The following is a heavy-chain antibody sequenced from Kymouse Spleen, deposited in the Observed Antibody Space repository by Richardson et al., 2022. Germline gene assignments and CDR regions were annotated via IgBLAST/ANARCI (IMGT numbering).Heavy chain of an antibody. D-gene: IGHD6-19*01. V-gene: IGHV3-30*18. J-gene: IGHJ6*02. CDR1: GFTFSSYG. CDR3: AKVGYSSGWYSFYYYYYGMDV. CDR2: ISYDGSNK. Sequence: QVQLVESGGGVVQPGRSLRLSCAASGFTFSSYGMHWVRQAPGKGLEWVAVISYDGSNKYYADSVKGRFTISRDNSKNTLYLQMNSLRAEDTAVYYCAKVGYSSGWYSFYYYYYGMDVWGQGTTVTVSS.